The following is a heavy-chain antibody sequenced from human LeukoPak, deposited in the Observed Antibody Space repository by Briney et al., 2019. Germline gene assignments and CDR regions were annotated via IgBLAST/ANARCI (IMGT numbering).Heavy chain of an antibody. CDR3: ARTTVVVVVDGFDP. J-gene: IGHJ5*02. Sequence: PSQTLSLTCTVSGGSISSGAYYWSWIRQHPGKGLEWIGYMYYNGNTYYNPSLKSRVTISVDTSKNQCSLKRSSMTAEDTAVYYCARTTVVVVVDGFDPGGQGTLVTVSS. V-gene: IGHV4-31*03. D-gene: IGHD2-15*01. CDR2: MYYNGNT. CDR1: GGSISSGAYY.